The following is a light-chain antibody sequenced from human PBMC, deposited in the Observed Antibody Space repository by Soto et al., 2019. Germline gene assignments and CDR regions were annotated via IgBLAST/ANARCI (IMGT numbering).Light chain of an antibody. CDR1: QSISSW. J-gene: IGKJ1*01. CDR3: QHYNSYSEA. CDR2: KAS. Sequence: DLQLTHSPSTLSASVRDRVTITCLAIQSISSWLAWYQQKPGKAPKLLIYKASTLKSGVPSRFSGSGSGTEFTLTISSLQPDDFATYYCQHYNSYSEAFGQGTKVDI. V-gene: IGKV1-5*03.